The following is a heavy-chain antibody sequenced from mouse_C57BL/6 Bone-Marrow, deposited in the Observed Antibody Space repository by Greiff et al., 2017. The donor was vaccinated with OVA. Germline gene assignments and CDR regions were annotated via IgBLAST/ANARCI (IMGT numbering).Heavy chain of an antibody. J-gene: IGHJ4*01. CDR2: ISNGGGST. Sequence: EVKLMEPGGGLVQPGGSLKLSCAASGFTFSDFYMYWIRQTPEKRLEWVAYISNGGGSTYYPDTVKGRFTISRDNAKNTLYLQMSRLKSEDTAMYYCARLDAMDYWGQGTSVTVSS. CDR3: ARLDAMDY. V-gene: IGHV5-12*01. CDR1: GFTFSDFY.